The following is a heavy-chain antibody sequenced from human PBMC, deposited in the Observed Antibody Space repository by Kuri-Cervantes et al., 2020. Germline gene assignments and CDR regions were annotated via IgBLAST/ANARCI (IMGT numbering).Heavy chain of an antibody. CDR2: INPKSGDI. V-gene: IGHV1-2*02. J-gene: IGHJ5*02. Sequence: ASVKVSCKASGYTFTGYYMHWVRQAPGRGLTWMGWINPKSGDINYSQAFQGRVTMTSDTSISTTYMELRSLRSDDTAVYYCATQGPDYYDESGYNYATPFAGPWGPGTPVTVSS. CDR3: ATQGPDYYDESGYNYATPFAGP. D-gene: IGHD3-22*01. CDR1: GYTFTGYY.